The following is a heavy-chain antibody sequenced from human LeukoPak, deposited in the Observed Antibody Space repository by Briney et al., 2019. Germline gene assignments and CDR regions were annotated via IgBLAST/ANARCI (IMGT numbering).Heavy chain of an antibody. CDR2: INHSGST. V-gene: IGHV4-34*01. CDR1: GGSFSGYY. D-gene: IGHD2-2*01. J-gene: IGHJ5*02. CDR3: ARGRGRYCSSTSCRNWFDP. Sequence: SETPSLTCAIYGGSFSGYYWSWIRQPPGKGLEWIGEINHSGSTNYNPSLKSRVTISVETSKHQFSLKLSSVTAADTAVYYCARGRGRYCSSTSCRNWFDPWGQGTLVTVSS.